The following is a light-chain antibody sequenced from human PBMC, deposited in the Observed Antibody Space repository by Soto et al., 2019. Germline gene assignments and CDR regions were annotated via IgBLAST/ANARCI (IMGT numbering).Light chain of an antibody. V-gene: IGLV2-14*01. CDR2: EVS. J-gene: IGLJ1*01. CDR3: SSFTNTITRYA. CDR1: SSDVGGYNY. Sequence: QSVLTQPASVSGSPGQSITISCTGTSSDVGGYNYVSWFQHHPGKAPKLIIYEVSYRPSGVSNRFSGSKSGDTASLTISGLQAGDEADYYCSSFTNTITRYAFGTGTKV.